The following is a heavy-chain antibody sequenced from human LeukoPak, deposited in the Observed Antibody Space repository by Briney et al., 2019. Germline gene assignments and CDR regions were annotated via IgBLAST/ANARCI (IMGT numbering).Heavy chain of an antibody. CDR1: GGSISSGSYY. CDR2: IYTSGGT. D-gene: IGHD4-23*01. J-gene: IGHJ4*02. CDR3: ARDSRGGTDY. V-gene: IGHV4-61*02. Sequence: SETLSLTCTVSGGSISSGSYYWSWIRQPAGKGLEWIGRIYTSGGTNYNPSLKSRVTISVDTSKNQFSLKLSSVTAADTAVYYCARDSRGGTDYWGQGTLVTVSS.